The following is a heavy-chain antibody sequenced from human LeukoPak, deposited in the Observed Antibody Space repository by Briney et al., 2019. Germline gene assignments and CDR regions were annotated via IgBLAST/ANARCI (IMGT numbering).Heavy chain of an antibody. CDR1: GGTFTSYT. V-gene: IGHV1-69*02. D-gene: IGHD3-3*01. J-gene: IGHJ5*02. Sequence: ASVKVSCKASGGTFTSYTISWVRQAPGQGLEWMGRIIPILGIANYAQKFQGRVTITANKSTSTAYMELSSLRSEDTAVYYCARGSNFLDAFWSGPEADNWFDPWGQGTLVTVSS. CDR2: IIPILGIA. CDR3: ARGSNFLDAFWSGPEADNWFDP.